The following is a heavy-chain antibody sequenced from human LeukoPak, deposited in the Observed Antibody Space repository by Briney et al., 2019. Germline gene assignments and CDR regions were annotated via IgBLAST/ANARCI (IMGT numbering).Heavy chain of an antibody. CDR3: TTGGSVIVAGTRAFDI. V-gene: IGHV3-15*01. J-gene: IGHJ3*02. CDR2: IRSEIDGGAT. Sequence: GGSLRLSCAASGFTFSSYAMSWVRQAPGKGLEWVGRIRSEIDGGATDYAAPVQGRFTISRDDSQATLYLQMNSLKTEDTAVYYCTTGGSVIVAGTRAFDIWGQGTMVTVSS. D-gene: IGHD5-12*01. CDR1: GFTFSSYA.